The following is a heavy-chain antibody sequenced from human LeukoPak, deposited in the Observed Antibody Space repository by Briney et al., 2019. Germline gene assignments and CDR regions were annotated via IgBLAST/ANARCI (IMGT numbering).Heavy chain of an antibody. CDR2: ITGAGHT. J-gene: IGHJ4*02. Sequence: GGSLRLSCAASGFTVSSNYISWVRRAPGKGLEWVSGITGAGHTYYADSVQGRFTIYRDNSKNTLYLQMNRLGAEDTAIYYCVQDWAWGAFGYWGQGTPVTVSS. CDR1: GFTVSSNY. CDR3: VQDWAWGAFGY. D-gene: IGHD7-27*01. V-gene: IGHV3-53*01.